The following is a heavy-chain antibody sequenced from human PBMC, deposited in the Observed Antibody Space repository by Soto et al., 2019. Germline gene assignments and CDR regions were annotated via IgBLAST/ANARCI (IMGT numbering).Heavy chain of an antibody. D-gene: IGHD1-7*01. V-gene: IGHV3-74*01. Sequence: PGGSLRLSCAASGFTFSSYWMHWVRQAPGKGLVWVSRINSDGSSTSYADSVKGRFTISRDNAKNTLYLQMNSLRAEDTAVYYCARGAQGITPRTTPNYYYYYYMDVWGKGTTVTVSS. CDR2: INSDGSST. J-gene: IGHJ6*03. CDR3: ARGAQGITPRTTPNYYYYYYMDV. CDR1: GFTFSSYW.